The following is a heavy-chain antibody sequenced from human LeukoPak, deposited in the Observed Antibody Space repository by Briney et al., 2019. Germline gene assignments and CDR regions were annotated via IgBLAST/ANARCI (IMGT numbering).Heavy chain of an antibody. J-gene: IGHJ5*02. D-gene: IGHD3-22*01. Sequence: GGSLRLSCAGSGFIFNNYAMHWVRQPPGKGLEWVSGISWNSGSIDYADSVKGRFTISRDNAKNSLYLQMNSLRAEDTALYYCAKDSRGHYYDSSGYYPTWGQGTLVTVSS. V-gene: IGHV3-9*01. CDR2: ISWNSGSI. CDR1: GFIFNNYA. CDR3: AKDSRGHYYDSSGYYPT.